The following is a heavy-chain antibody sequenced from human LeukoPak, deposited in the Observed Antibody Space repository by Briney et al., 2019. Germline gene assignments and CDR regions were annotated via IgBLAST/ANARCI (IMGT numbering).Heavy chain of an antibody. J-gene: IGHJ4*02. Sequence: PSETLSLTCTVSGGSISSYYWSWIRQPPGKGLEWIGYIYYSGSTNYNPSLKSRVTISVDMSKNHFSLKLSSVTAADTAVYYCARGWGIVATSSPLDYWGQGTLVTVSS. CDR3: ARGWGIVATSSPLDY. D-gene: IGHD5-12*01. CDR1: GGSISSYY. CDR2: IYYSGST. V-gene: IGHV4-59*01.